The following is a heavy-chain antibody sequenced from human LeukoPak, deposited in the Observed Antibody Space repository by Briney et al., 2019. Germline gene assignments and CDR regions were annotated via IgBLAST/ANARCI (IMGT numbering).Heavy chain of an antibody. CDR3: ARDGYSSGRYAFDI. J-gene: IGHJ3*02. CDR2: ISSSSSYI. D-gene: IGHD6-19*01. V-gene: IGHV3-21*01. Sequence: GGSLRLSCAASGFTFSSYSMNWVRQAPGKGLEWVTSISSSSSYIYYADSVKGRFTISRDNAKNSLYLQMNSLRAEDTAVYYCARDGYSSGRYAFDIWGQGTMVTVSS. CDR1: GFTFSSYS.